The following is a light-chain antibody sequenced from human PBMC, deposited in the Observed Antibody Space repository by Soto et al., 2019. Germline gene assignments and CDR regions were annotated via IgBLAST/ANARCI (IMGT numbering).Light chain of an antibody. CDR2: WGF. CDR1: QSVLYSSNNKNY. J-gene: IGKJ1*01. CDR3: HQYYGSPPRT. V-gene: IGKV4-1*01. Sequence: DIVMTQSPDSLAVSLGERATINCKSSQSVLYSSNNKNYLAWYQQKPGQSPKLLISWGFIRESGVPDRLSGSGSGTDFTLTVSSLQAEDVAVYYSHQYYGSPPRTFGQGTKVEIK.